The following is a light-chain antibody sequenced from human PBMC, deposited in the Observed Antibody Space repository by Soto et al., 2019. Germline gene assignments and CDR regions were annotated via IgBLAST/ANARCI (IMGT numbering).Light chain of an antibody. Sequence: EIVLTQSPGTLSLSPGERASLSCRASQSVRSNYLAWYQQKPGQAPRLLIYDASTRATGIPDRCTGSGSGTDFTLSISRLEPEDSAVYFCQQYGGSPLITFGQGTRLEIK. CDR1: QSVRSNY. J-gene: IGKJ5*01. CDR2: DAS. V-gene: IGKV3-20*01. CDR3: QQYGGSPLIT.